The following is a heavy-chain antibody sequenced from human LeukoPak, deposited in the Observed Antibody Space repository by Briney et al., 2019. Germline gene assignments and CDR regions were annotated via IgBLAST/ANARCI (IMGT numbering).Heavy chain of an antibody. D-gene: IGHD2/OR15-2a*01. CDR2: IKEDGSEK. CDR1: GFSFSGYW. J-gene: IGHJ4*02. V-gene: IGHV3-7*03. CDR3: ARRGSTDY. Sequence: GGSLRLSCAASGFSFSGYWMTWVRQAPGKGLEWVANIKEDGSEKYYAYFVKGRFTISRDNAKNSLDLQMNSLRAEDTAVYYCARRGSTDYWGQGTLVTVSS.